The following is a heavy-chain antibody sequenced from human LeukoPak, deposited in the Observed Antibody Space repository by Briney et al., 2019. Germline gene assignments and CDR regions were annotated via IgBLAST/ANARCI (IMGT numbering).Heavy chain of an antibody. CDR1: GYTFTSYV. J-gene: IGHJ6*04. Sequence: ASVKVSCKASGYTFTSYVISWVRQAPGRGVDWMGWISAYNGNTNYAQKLQGRVTMTTDTSTSTAYMELRSLRSDDTAVYYCASHYCSSTSCYADYGMDVWSKGTTVTVSS. V-gene: IGHV1-18*04. D-gene: IGHD2-2*01. CDR3: ASHYCSSTSCYADYGMDV. CDR2: ISAYNGNT.